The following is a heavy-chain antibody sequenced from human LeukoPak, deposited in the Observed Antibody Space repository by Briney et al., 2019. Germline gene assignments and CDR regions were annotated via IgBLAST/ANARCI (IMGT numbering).Heavy chain of an antibody. V-gene: IGHV1-18*01. CDR3: ARAARYYYGSGSYYFDY. J-gene: IGHJ4*02. D-gene: IGHD3-10*01. CDR2: ISAYNGNT. Sequence: ASVKVSCKASGYTFTSYGISWVRQAPGQGLEWMGWISAYNGNTNYAQKLQGRVTMTTDTSTSTAYMELRSLRSDDTAVYYCARAARYYYGSGSYYFDYWGQGTLVTVSS. CDR1: GYTFTSYG.